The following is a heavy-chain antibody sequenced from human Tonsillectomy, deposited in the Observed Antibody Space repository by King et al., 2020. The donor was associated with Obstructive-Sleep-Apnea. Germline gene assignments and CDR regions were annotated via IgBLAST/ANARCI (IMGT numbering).Heavy chain of an antibody. CDR1: GFTFRSYL. V-gene: IGHV3-21*01. D-gene: IGHD1/OR15-1a*01. Sequence: VQLVESGGGLVTPVGSLRLSCAASGFTFRSYLMTWVRQSPGQGLEWVSSIRRSSSSLYYTDSVKGRFTISRDNAKNSLYLQMNTLRAEDTAVYYCARGKGTEGYYYYGMDVWGQGTTVTVSS. CDR3: ARGKGTEGYYYYGMDV. CDR2: IRRSSSSL. J-gene: IGHJ6*02.